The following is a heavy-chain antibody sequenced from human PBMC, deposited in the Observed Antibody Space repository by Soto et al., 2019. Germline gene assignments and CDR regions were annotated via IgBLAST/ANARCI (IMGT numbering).Heavy chain of an antibody. D-gene: IGHD3-3*01. CDR2: IYPGDSDT. Sequence: GQSLKISCKGSGYSFTSYWIGWVRQMPGKGLEWMGIIYPGDSDTRYSPSFQGQVTISADKSISTAYLQWSSLKASDTAMYYCARHKFTRITIFGVVTYYYYYGMDVWGQGTTVTVSS. CDR3: ARHKFTRITIFGVVTYYYYYGMDV. CDR1: GYSFTSYW. J-gene: IGHJ6*02. V-gene: IGHV5-51*01.